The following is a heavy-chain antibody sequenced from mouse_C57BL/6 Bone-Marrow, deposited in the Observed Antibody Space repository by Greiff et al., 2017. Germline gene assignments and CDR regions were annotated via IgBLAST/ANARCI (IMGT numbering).Heavy chain of an antibody. Sequence: VQLVESGPDLVAPSQSLSITCTVSGFSLTSYGVHWVRQPPGKGLEWLVVIWSDGSTTYNSALKSRLSISKDNSKSQVFLQMNSLQTDDTAMYYCARHYYGSSYAMDYWGQGTSVTVSS. V-gene: IGHV2-6-2*01. D-gene: IGHD1-1*01. CDR2: IWSDGST. CDR1: GFSLTSYG. CDR3: ARHYYGSSYAMDY. J-gene: IGHJ4*01.